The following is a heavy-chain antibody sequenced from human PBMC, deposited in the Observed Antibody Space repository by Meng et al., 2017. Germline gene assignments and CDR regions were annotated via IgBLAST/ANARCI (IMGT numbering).Heavy chain of an antibody. J-gene: IGHJ4*02. CDR2: IYWDDDK. Sequence: QIPLKESGPTLVKPTQTLTLTCTFSGFSLSTSGVGVGWIRQPPGKALEWLALIYWDDDKRYSPSLKSRLTITKDTSKNQVVLTMTNMDPVDTATYYCAHSTLGYYDSSGPYFDYWGQGTLVTVSS. V-gene: IGHV2-5*02. D-gene: IGHD3-22*01. CDR1: GFSLSTSGVG. CDR3: AHSTLGYYDSSGPYFDY.